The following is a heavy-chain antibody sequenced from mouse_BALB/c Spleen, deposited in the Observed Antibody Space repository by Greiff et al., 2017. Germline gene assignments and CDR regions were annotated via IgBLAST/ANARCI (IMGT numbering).Heavy chain of an antibody. D-gene: IGHD1-2*01. Sequence: EVKLVESGGDLVKPGGSLKLSCAASGFTFSSYGMSWVRQTPDKRLEWVATISSGGSYTYYPDSVKGRFTISRDNAKNTLYLQMSSLKSEDTAMYYCARHTTTAGDAMDYWGQGTSVTVSS. CDR2: ISSGGSYT. V-gene: IGHV5-6*01. CDR1: GFTFSSYG. CDR3: ARHTTTAGDAMDY. J-gene: IGHJ4*01.